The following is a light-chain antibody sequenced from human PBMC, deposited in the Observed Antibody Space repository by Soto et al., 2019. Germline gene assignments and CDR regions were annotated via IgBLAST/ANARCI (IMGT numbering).Light chain of an antibody. V-gene: IGKV3-20*01. CDR2: GAS. CDR3: QQYGSSPPIT. J-gene: IGKJ3*01. Sequence: EIVLTQSPGTLSLSPGERATLSCRASQSVSSSYLAWYQQKPGQAPRLLIYGASSRATGIPDRFSGSGSGTDFTLTISILEPADFAVYYCQQYGSSPPITFGLGTKVDIK. CDR1: QSVSSSY.